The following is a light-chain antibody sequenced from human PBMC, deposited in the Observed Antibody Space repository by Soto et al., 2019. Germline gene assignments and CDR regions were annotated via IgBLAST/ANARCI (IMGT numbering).Light chain of an antibody. V-gene: IGKV3-20*01. CDR2: GAS. Sequence: EIVLTQSPGTMSSSPGERATLACRASQSGSDSYLAWYQQKPGQPPSLLIYGASSRATGIPDRFSGSGSGTDFTLTISRLEPEDFAVYYCQQYGDSPRTFGQGTRLEIK. J-gene: IGKJ5*01. CDR3: QQYGDSPRT. CDR1: QSGSDSY.